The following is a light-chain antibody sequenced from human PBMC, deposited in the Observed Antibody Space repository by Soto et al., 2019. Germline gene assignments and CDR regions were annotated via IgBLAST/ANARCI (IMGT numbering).Light chain of an antibody. CDR1: SNDFGDYNY. V-gene: IGLV2-14*01. CDR2: DVD. Sequence: QSVLTQPASVSGSPGQSITISCTGISNDFGDYNYVSWYQQHPGKAPKLIVYDVDSRPSGFSNRFSGSKSGNTASLTISGLQADDEADYYCSSYTSTSVLFGGGTKLTVL. CDR3: SSYTSTSVL. J-gene: IGLJ2*01.